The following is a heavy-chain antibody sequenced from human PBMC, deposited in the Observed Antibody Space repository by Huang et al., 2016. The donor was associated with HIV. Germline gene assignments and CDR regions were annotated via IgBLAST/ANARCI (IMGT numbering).Heavy chain of an antibody. J-gene: IGHJ4*02. D-gene: IGHD6-13*01. V-gene: IGHV3-30*18. CDR3: AKGGSAAAVLDF. Sequence: QVQLVESGGGVVQPGRSLGIACAASGFTFSSYGRHWVRQAPGKGLECVAVISYDAKTKYYADAVKGRFSISRDNSKTTVYLQLNSLRLEDTAVYYCAKGGSAAAVLDFWGQGTLVTVSS. CDR1: GFTFSSYG. CDR2: ISYDAKTK.